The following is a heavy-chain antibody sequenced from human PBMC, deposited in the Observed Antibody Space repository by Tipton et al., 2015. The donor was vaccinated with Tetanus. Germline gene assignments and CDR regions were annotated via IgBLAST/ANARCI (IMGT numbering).Heavy chain of an antibody. Sequence: QLVQSGGEVKKPGESLKISCKGSGYIFNDYWIGWVRQMSGEGLEWMGIIHPADSDTRYSPSFQGQVTISVDKSVNTAYLQWGSLKASDTAMYYCARHSPSLVPDNNWGQGTLVTVAS. CDR3: ARHSPSLVPDNN. J-gene: IGHJ4*02. V-gene: IGHV5-51*01. CDR2: IHPADSDT. D-gene: IGHD1-14*01. CDR1: GYIFNDYW.